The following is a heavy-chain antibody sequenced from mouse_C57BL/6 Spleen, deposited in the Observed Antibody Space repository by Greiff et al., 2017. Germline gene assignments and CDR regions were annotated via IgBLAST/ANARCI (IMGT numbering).Heavy chain of an antibody. J-gene: IGHJ2*01. Sequence: VQLQQSGAELMKPGASVKLSCKATGYTFTAYWIEWVKQRPGHGLEWIGEILPGSGSTNYNMKFKGKATFTADTSSNTAYMQLSRLTTEDSAIYYCFYGSSFDYWGQGTTLTVSS. CDR2: ILPGSGST. CDR3: FYGSSFDY. D-gene: IGHD1-1*01. V-gene: IGHV1-9*01. CDR1: GYTFTAYW.